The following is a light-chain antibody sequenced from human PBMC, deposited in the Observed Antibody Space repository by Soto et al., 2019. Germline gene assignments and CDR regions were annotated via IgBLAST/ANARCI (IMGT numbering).Light chain of an antibody. Sequence: DIQLTQSPSTLSASIGDRVTITCRASQSISKWLALYQQKLGKAPNLMIYHASTLESGVPARFSGGGSGTEFTLTISTLQPDDFATYYCQLYSDFSEWTFGQGTKVDIQ. V-gene: IGKV1-5*01. CDR2: HAS. CDR3: QLYSDFSEWT. CDR1: QSISKW. J-gene: IGKJ1*01.